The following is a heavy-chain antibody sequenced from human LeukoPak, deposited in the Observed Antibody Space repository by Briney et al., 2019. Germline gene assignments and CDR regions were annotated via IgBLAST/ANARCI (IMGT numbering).Heavy chain of an antibody. J-gene: IGHJ6*02. CDR3: ARGFTWIRVYYYGMDV. D-gene: IGHD5-18*01. Sequence: AVTLSLTCAVYGGSFSGYYWSWIRQPPGKGLEWIGEINHSGSTNYNPSLKSRVTISVDTSKNQFSLKLSSVTAADTAVYYCARGFTWIRVYYYGMDVWGHGTTVTCSS. CDR1: GGSFSGYY. V-gene: IGHV4-34*01. CDR2: INHSGST.